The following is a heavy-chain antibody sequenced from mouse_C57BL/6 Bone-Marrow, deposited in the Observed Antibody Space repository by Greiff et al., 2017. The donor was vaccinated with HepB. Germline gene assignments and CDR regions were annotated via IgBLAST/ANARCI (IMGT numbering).Heavy chain of an antibody. CDR3: ARRGTGPYAMDY. CDR1: GYTFTSYG. V-gene: IGHV1-81*01. J-gene: IGHJ4*01. CDR2: IYPRSGNT. D-gene: IGHD4-1*01. Sequence: VKLQESGAELARPGASVKLSCKASGYTFTSYGISWVKQRTGQGLEWIGEIYPRSGNTYYNEKFKGKATLTADKSSSTAYMELRSLTSEDSAVYFCARRGTGPYAMDYWGQGTSVTVSS.